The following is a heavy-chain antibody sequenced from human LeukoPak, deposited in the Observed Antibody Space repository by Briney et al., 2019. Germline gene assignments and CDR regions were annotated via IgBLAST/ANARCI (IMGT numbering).Heavy chain of an antibody. CDR1: GFTFSSYA. V-gene: IGHV3-23*01. Sequence: GGSLRLSCAASGFTFSSYAMSWVRQAPGKGLVWVSEISDCDDSTDHPNFVQGPFPISKDKYKNTLYVQMNSLRAEDTAVYYCAKGRLPTDYWGQGTLVSVSS. CDR3: AKGRLPTDY. J-gene: IGHJ4*02. CDR2: ISDCDDST.